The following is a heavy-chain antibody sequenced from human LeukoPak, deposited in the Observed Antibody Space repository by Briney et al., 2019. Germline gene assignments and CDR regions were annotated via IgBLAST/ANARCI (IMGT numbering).Heavy chain of an antibody. Sequence: GSLRLSCAASGFTFSNYEMSWVRQAPGKGLEWVSGISGTGGSTDYADSVKGRFTISRDNSKNTLYLQMNSLRAEDTAVYYCAKMVDIVATITGVWGQGTLVTVSS. J-gene: IGHJ4*02. CDR2: ISGTGGST. CDR3: AKMVDIVATITGV. D-gene: IGHD5-12*01. CDR1: GFTFSNYE. V-gene: IGHV3-23*01.